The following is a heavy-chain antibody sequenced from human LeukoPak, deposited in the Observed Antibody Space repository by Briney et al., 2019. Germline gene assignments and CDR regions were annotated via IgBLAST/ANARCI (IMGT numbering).Heavy chain of an antibody. J-gene: IGHJ4*02. CDR2: ISSSSSYK. CDR1: GFTFSSYS. Sequence: PGGSLRLSCAASGFTFSSYSMNWVRQAPGKGLEWVSSISSSSSYKYYADSVKGRFTISRDNAKNSLYLQMNSPRAEDTAVYYCASELLGYCSCGSCDWGQGTLVTVYS. D-gene: IGHD2-15*01. V-gene: IGHV3-21*01. CDR3: ASELLGYCSCGSCD.